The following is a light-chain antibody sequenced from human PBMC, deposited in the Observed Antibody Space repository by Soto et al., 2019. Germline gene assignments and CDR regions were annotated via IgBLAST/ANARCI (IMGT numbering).Light chain of an antibody. CDR3: MQGTHWQWT. CDR1: QILVCSDGDTY. J-gene: IGKJ1*01. Sequence: DFVMTQSPLSLPVTLGQPASSSCRSSQILVCSDGDTYLNWFQQRPGQSPRRLIYKVSNRDSGVPDRFSGSGSGTDFTLKISRVEAEDVGVYYCMQGTHWQWTFGQGTKVDIK. V-gene: IGKV2-30*01. CDR2: KVS.